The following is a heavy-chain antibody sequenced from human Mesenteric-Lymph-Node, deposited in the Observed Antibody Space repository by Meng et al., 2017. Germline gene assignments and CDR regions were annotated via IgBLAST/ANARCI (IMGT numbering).Heavy chain of an antibody. J-gene: IGHJ4*02. D-gene: IGHD6-13*01. V-gene: IGHV1-18*01. CDR3: AREIAAAGRGNY. Sequence: ASVKVSCKASGYTFTSYGISWVRQAPGQGLEWMGWISAYNGNTNYAQKLQGRVTMTTDTSTSTAYMELSRLRSDDTAVYYCAREIAAAGRGNYWGQGTLVTVSS. CDR2: ISAYNGNT. CDR1: GYTFTSYG.